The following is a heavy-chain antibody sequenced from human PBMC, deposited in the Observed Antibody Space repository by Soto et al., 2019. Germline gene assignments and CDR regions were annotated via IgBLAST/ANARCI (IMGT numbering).Heavy chain of an antibody. J-gene: IGHJ4*02. CDR1: GYTFTSYA. D-gene: IGHD2-21*02. V-gene: IGHV1-3*05. CDR3: AGSIVVVTALDY. CDR2: INAGNGNT. Sequence: QVQLVQSGAEEKKPGASVKVSCKASGYTFTSYAMHWVRQAPGQRLEWMGWINAGNGNTKYSQKFQGRVTITRDTPASTAYMELSSLRSEDTAVYYCAGSIVVVTALDYWGQGTLVTVSS.